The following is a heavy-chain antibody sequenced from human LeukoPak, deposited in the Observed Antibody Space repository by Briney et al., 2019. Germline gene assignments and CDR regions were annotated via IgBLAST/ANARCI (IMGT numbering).Heavy chain of an antibody. CDR3: ARDAVSGSYSTHWFDP. J-gene: IGHJ5*02. D-gene: IGHD1-26*01. CDR1: GFTFSSYA. CDR2: ISYDGSNK. V-gene: IGHV3-30-3*01. Sequence: GGSLRLSCAASGFTFSSYAMHWVRQAPGKGLEWVAVISYDGSNKYYADSAKGRFTISRDNSKNTLYLQMNSLRAEDTAVYYCARDAVSGSYSTHWFDPWGQGTLVTVSS.